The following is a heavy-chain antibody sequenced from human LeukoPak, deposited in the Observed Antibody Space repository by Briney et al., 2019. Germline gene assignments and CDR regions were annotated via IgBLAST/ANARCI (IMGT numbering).Heavy chain of an antibody. V-gene: IGHV5-10-1*01. CDR2: IDPRDSYT. CDR1: GYIFTSYW. Sequence: GESLRISCKGFGYIFTSYWISWVRQMPGKGLEWMGRIDPRDSYTNYSPSFQGHVTISADKSISTAFLQWSSLKASDTAMYYCARAAADDLDYWGQGTLVTVSS. CDR3: ARAAADDLDY. J-gene: IGHJ4*02. D-gene: IGHD6-13*01.